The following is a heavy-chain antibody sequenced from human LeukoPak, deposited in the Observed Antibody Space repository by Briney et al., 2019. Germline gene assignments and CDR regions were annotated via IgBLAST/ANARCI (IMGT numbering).Heavy chain of an antibody. CDR3: ARRVRSADYRLDY. D-gene: IGHD4-11*01. Sequence: SETLSLTCAVYGGSFSGYYWSWIRQPPGKILEWVGEISPSGNTQYNPSLKSRVTISLDASKSQFYLKLNSVTAADTAVYYCARRVRSADYRLDYWGQGTLVTVSS. CDR1: GGSFSGYY. V-gene: IGHV4-34*01. J-gene: IGHJ4*02. CDR2: ISPSGNT.